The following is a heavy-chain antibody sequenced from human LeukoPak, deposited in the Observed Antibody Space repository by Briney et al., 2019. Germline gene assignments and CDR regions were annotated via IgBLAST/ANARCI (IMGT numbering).Heavy chain of an antibody. V-gene: IGHV3-21*05. Sequence: GGSLRLSCAASGFTFSSYSMNWIRQAPGKGLEWVSYISSSSSYTNYADSVKGRFTISRDNAKNSLYLQMNSLRVEDTAVYYCAREGDSMVRGVIKTSPLDYWGQGTLVTVSS. CDR3: AREGDSMVRGVIKTSPLDY. CDR1: GFTFSSYS. D-gene: IGHD3-10*01. J-gene: IGHJ4*02. CDR2: ISSSSSYT.